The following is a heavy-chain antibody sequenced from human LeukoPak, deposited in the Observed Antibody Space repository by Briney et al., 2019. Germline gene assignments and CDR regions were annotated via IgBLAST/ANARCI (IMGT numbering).Heavy chain of an antibody. CDR1: GFTFSSYW. CDR3: ARHAGIDY. J-gene: IGHJ4*02. Sequence: GGSLRLSCAVSGFTFSSYWMSWVRQAPGKGLEWVANIKQDGSEKYYADSVKGRFTITRDNAKNSLYLQMSSLRAEDTAVYYCARHAGIDYWGQGTLVTVSS. V-gene: IGHV3-7*01. CDR2: IKQDGSEK. D-gene: IGHD6-13*01.